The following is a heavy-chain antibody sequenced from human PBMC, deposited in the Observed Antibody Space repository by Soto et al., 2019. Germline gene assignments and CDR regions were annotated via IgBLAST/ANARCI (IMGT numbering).Heavy chain of an antibody. CDR1: GFTFSSYW. CDR2: IKQDGSEK. J-gene: IGHJ4*02. D-gene: IGHD2-2*01. CDR3: ARYLIVVVPAGFDY. V-gene: IGHV3-7*04. Sequence: EVQLVESGGGLVQPGGSLRLSCAASGFTFSSYWMSWVRQAPGKGLEWVANIKQDGSEKYYVDSVKGRFTTSRDNAKNPLYLQMNSLRAEDTAVYYCARYLIVVVPAGFDYWGQGTLVTVSS.